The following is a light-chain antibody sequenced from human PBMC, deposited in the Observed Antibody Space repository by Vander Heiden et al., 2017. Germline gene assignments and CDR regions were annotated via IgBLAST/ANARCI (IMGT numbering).Light chain of an antibody. CDR1: QSVLYSSNNKNY. J-gene: IGKJ1*01. Sequence: DIVMTQSPESLAVSLGERATINCKSSQSVLYSSNNKNYLAWYHQKPGQPPKLLIYGASTRESGVPARFSCSGSGTDFTLTISSLQAEDVAVYYCQQYYSTPRTFGQGTKVEIK. CDR3: QQYYSTPRT. V-gene: IGKV4-1*01. CDR2: GAS.